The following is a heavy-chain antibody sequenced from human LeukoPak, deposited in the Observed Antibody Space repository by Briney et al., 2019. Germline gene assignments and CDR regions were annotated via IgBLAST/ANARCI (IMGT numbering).Heavy chain of an antibody. J-gene: IGHJ4*02. V-gene: IGHV3-30*03. Sequence: PGGSLRLSCAASGFTFSNSAMNWVRQAPGKGLEWVAVISYDGNNKYYSDSVKGRFTISRDNAKNSLYLQMNSLRAEDTAVYYCARAHPTIYYGPGEYFDYWGQGTLVTVSS. D-gene: IGHD3-10*01. CDR2: ISYDGNNK. CDR3: ARAHPTIYYGPGEYFDY. CDR1: GFTFSNSA.